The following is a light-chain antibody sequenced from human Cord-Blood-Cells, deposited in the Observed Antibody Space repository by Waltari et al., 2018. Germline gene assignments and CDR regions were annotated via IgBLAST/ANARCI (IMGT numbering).Light chain of an antibody. CDR1: QSVSSSY. CDR3: QQYGRSPRT. Sequence: EIVLTQSPGTLSLSPGERATLSCRASQSVSSSYLAWYQQKPGQAPRLLIYGASSRAPGIPDRFSGSGSGTDFTLTISRLEPEDFAVYYCQQYGRSPRTFGQGTKLEIK. CDR2: GAS. J-gene: IGKJ2*01. V-gene: IGKV3-20*01.